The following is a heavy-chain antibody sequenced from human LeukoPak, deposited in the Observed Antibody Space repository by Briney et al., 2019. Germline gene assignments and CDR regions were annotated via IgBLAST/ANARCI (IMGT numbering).Heavy chain of an antibody. Sequence: ASVKVSCKASGYTFTSYYMHWVRQAPGQGLEWMGIINPSGGSTSYAQKFQGRATMTRDTSTSTVYMELSSLRSEDTAVYYCALLQWELVLDYWGQGTLVTVSS. CDR2: INPSGGST. D-gene: IGHD1-26*01. V-gene: IGHV1-46*03. J-gene: IGHJ4*02. CDR1: GYTFTSYY. CDR3: ALLQWELVLDY.